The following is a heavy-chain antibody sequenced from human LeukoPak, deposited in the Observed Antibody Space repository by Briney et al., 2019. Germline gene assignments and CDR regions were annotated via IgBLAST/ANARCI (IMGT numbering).Heavy chain of an antibody. CDR2: ISAYNGNT. Sequence: ASVKVSCKASGYSFSTYVINWVRQAPGQGLEWMGWISAYNGNTNYAQKFQGGVTMTTDTSTSTVHMELRSLRSDDTAVYYCAREGSVWGSYHYFEYWGQGSLVTVSS. J-gene: IGHJ4*02. CDR1: GYSFSTYV. V-gene: IGHV1-18*01. CDR3: AREGSVWGSYHYFEY. D-gene: IGHD3-16*02.